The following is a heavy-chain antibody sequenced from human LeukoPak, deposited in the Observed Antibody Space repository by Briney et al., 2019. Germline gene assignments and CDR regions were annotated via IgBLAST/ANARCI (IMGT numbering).Heavy chain of an antibody. V-gene: IGHV4-39*01. Sequence: SETLSLTCTVSGGSISSNNYYCGWTRHPPAKGLEWIGSIYYGGYTYYNPSLKSRVTISVDTSKNQFSLKLSSVTAADTAIYYCQSRFLEWLLDYWGQGTLVTVSS. J-gene: IGHJ4*02. CDR2: IYYGGYT. CDR1: GGSISSNNYY. D-gene: IGHD3-3*01. CDR3: QSRFLEWLLDY.